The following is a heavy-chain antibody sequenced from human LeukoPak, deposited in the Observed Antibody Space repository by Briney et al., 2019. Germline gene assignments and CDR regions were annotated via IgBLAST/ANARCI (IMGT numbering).Heavy chain of an antibody. CDR2: ITGDCKYI. CDR1: GFIFKTYT. V-gene: IGHV3-21*01. Sequence: GGSLRLSCAASGFIFKTYTMTWVRQAPGKGLEWVSSITGDCKYITYADSVKGRFTISRDNAKNSLYLRVASLRGDDTATYYCAREGNDYYYDQWGQGTLVTVSS. D-gene: IGHD3-16*01. J-gene: IGHJ4*02. CDR3: AREGNDYYYDQ.